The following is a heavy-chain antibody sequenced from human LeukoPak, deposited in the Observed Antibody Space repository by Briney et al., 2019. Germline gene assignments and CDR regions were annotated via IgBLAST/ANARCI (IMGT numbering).Heavy chain of an antibody. J-gene: IGHJ4*02. CDR2: IYHSGST. CDR1: GGSISSGGYS. Sequence: SETLSLTCAVSGGSISSGGYSWSWIRQPPGKGLEWIGYIYHSGSTYYNPSLKSRVTISVDRSKNQFSLKLSSVTAADTAVYYCARDEIRRDGYNLPTNWGQGTLVTVSS. D-gene: IGHD5-24*01. CDR3: ARDEIRRDGYNLPTN. V-gene: IGHV4-30-2*01.